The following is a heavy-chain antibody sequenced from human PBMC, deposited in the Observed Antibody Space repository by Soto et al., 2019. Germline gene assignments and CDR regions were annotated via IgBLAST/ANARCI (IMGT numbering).Heavy chain of an antibody. Sequence: QVQLVQSGAEVKKPGASVKVSCKASGYTFTGYYMHWVRQAPGQGLEWMGWINPNSGGTNYAQKFQGRVTMTRDTSISTAYMELSRLRSDDTAVYYCARDLRYYDSSGYFTVRRRDYYYYYGMDVWGQGTTVTVSS. CDR1: GYTFTGYY. CDR2: INPNSGGT. D-gene: IGHD3-22*01. CDR3: ARDLRYYDSSGYFTVRRRDYYYYYGMDV. V-gene: IGHV1-2*02. J-gene: IGHJ6*02.